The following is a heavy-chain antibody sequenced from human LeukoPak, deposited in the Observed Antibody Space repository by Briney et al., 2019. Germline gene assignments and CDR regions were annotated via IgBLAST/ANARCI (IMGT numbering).Heavy chain of an antibody. CDR1: GFTFSSYS. V-gene: IGHV3-30*02. D-gene: IGHD1-14*01. J-gene: IGHJ6*03. CDR3: AKGEPVFYYYYMDV. CDR2: IRYDGSNK. Sequence: GGSLRLSCAASGFTFSSYSMNWVRQAPGKGLEWVAFIRYDGSNKYYADSVKGRFTISRDNSKNTLYLQMNSLRAEDTAVYYCAKGEPVFYYYYMDVWGKGTTVTISS.